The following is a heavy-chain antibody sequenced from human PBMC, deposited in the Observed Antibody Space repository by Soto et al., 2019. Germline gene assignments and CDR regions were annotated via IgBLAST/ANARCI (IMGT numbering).Heavy chain of an antibody. Sequence: GGSLRLSCAASGFTFDDYAMHWVRQAPGKGLEWVSGISWNSGSIGYADSVKGRFTISRDNAKNSLYLQMNSLRAEDTALYYCAACYGGNPLFDYWGQGTLVTVSS. V-gene: IGHV3-9*01. CDR2: ISWNSGSI. CDR3: AACYGGNPLFDY. D-gene: IGHD4-17*01. J-gene: IGHJ4*02. CDR1: GFTFDDYA.